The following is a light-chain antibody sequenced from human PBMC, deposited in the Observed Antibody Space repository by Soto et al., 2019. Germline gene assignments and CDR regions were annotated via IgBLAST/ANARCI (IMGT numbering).Light chain of an antibody. J-gene: IGKJ1*01. CDR3: QQYDNSPQT. Sequence: ESVLTQSPGTLSLSPGQRATLSCRASQSVSSNYLAWYQQKPGQAPRLLIYGASSRATDIPDRFSGSGSGTDFTLTISRLEPEDFTVYYCQQYDNSPQTFGQGTKVEI. CDR2: GAS. V-gene: IGKV3-20*01. CDR1: QSVSSNY.